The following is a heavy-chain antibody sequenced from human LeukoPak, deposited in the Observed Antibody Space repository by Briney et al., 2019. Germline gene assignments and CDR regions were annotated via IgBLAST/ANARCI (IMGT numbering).Heavy chain of an antibody. D-gene: IGHD4-17*01. CDR2: MNPNSRNT. Sequence: ASVKVSCKASVYTYTSYDINWVRQATEQRRKWMEWMNPNSRNTGYAQKLQGRVTMNRTTSISTAYMELSSLRSDDTAVYYCARAGLRAKTKSDYWDQGTLVTVSS. J-gene: IGHJ4*02. V-gene: IGHV1-8*01. CDR1: VYTYTSYD. CDR3: ARAGLRAKTKSDY.